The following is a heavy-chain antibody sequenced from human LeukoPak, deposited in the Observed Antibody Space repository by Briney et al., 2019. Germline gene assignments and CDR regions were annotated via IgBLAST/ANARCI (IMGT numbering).Heavy chain of an antibody. CDR1: GLPIGDFA. Sequence: GGSLRLSCVASGLPIGDFAMHWVRQTPGQGLEWVSLISGDGVSTFFADSVKGRFSISRDNSKNSLFLEMSSLRTEDAAMYYCARESGKFDYWGQGTLVAVSS. CDR2: ISGDGVST. CDR3: ARESGKFDY. V-gene: IGHV3-43*02. J-gene: IGHJ4*02.